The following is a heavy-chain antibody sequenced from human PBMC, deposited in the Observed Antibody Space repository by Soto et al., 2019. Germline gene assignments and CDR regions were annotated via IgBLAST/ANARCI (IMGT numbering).Heavy chain of an antibody. Sequence: EVQLLESGGGLVPPGGSLRLSCAASGFTFSSYAMSWVRQAPGKGLEWVSSISGSGGSTYYADSVKGRFTISRDNSKNTLYLQMNSLRAEDTALYYCAKDASSGITSFDLWGRGTLVTVSS. CDR1: GFTFSSYA. D-gene: IGHD3-3*01. CDR3: AKDASSGITSFDL. J-gene: IGHJ2*01. V-gene: IGHV3-23*01. CDR2: ISGSGGST.